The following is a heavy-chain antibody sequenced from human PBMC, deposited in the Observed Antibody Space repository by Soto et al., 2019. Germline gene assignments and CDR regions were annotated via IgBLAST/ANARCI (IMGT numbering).Heavy chain of an antibody. Sequence: QVQLVQSGAEVKKPGASVKVSYKASEYTFSSYTLHWVRQAPGQRLEWMGWINAGNGDSKYSQKFQGRVSISRDTSASTASMELSSLTSEDTAVYYCARELQGLYYFDYWGQGTLVTVSS. J-gene: IGHJ4*02. V-gene: IGHV1-3*01. D-gene: IGHD4-4*01. CDR1: EYTFSSYT. CDR3: ARELQGLYYFDY. CDR2: INAGNGDS.